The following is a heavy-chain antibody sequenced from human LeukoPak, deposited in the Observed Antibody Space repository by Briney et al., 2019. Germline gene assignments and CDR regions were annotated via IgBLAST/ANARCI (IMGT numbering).Heavy chain of an antibody. CDR2: INPSGGST. J-gene: IGHJ4*02. Sequence: ASVKVSCKASGYTFINYYMHWVRQAPGQGLEWMGIINPSGGSTSYAQKFQGRVTMTRDTSTSTVYMELSSLRSEDTAVYYCAREVALYSYGTGVDYWGQGTLVTVSS. CDR1: GYTFINYY. CDR3: AREVALYSYGTGVDY. D-gene: IGHD5-18*01. V-gene: IGHV1-46*01.